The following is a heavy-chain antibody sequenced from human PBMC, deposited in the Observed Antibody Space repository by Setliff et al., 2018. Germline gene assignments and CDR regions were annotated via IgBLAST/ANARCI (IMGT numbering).Heavy chain of an antibody. CDR1: GDSISDYY. CDR2: IYYSGST. CDR3: ARVRNTQNGFFDY. V-gene: IGHV4-59*12. D-gene: IGHD1-1*01. J-gene: IGHJ4*02. Sequence: ASETLSLTCSVSGDSISDYYWNWIRQPPGKGLEWIGSIYYSGSTNYNPSLRGRVTISVGTSKNQFSLRLTSVTAADTAIYYCARVRNTQNGFFDYWSQGTLVTVSS.